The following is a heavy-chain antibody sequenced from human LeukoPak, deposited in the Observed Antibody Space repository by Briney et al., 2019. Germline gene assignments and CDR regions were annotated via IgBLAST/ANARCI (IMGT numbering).Heavy chain of an antibody. Sequence: SETLSLTCTVSGGSISSYYWSWIRQPAGKGLEWIGRIYTSGSTNYNPSLQSRVTMSVDKSKNQFSLKLSSVTAADTAVYYCARDQHMVRGVIPYGMDVWGQGTTVTVSS. D-gene: IGHD3-10*01. CDR2: IYTSGST. CDR3: ARDQHMVRGVIPYGMDV. V-gene: IGHV4-4*07. CDR1: GGSISSYY. J-gene: IGHJ6*02.